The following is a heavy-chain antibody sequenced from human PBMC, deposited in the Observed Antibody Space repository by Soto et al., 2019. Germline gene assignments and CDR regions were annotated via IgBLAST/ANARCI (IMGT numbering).Heavy chain of an antibody. CDR2: ISSSSRNI. J-gene: IGHJ4*02. CDR1: GFTFSTCS. D-gene: IGHD5-12*01. Sequence: EVQLVESGGGLVKPGGSLRLSCAASGFTFSTCSMNWVRQAPGKGLEWVSSISSSSRNIYYADSVKGRFTISRDNAKNSLYLQMNSLRAEDTAVYYCARDNGYDAATLDYWGQGTQVTVSS. CDR3: ARDNGYDAATLDY. V-gene: IGHV3-21*02.